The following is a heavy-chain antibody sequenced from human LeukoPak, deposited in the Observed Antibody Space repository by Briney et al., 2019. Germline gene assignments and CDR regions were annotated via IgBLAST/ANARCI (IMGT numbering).Heavy chain of an antibody. D-gene: IGHD3-9*01. Sequence: GASVKVSCKASGGTFSSYAISWVRQAPGQGLEWMGGIIPIFGTANYAQKFQGRVTITADESTSTAYMELRSPRSDDTAVYYCAREWWGYDVLTGDNWFDPWGQGTLVTVSS. CDR3: AREWWGYDVLTGDNWFDP. CDR2: IIPIFGTA. J-gene: IGHJ5*02. V-gene: IGHV1-69*13. CDR1: GGTFSSYA.